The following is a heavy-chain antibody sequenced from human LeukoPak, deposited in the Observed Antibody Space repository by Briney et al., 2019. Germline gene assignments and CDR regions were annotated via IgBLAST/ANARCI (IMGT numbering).Heavy chain of an antibody. J-gene: IGHJ4*02. CDR2: INHSGST. D-gene: IGHD3-22*01. Sequence: SETLSLTCAASGYSISSGYYWGWIRQPPGKGLEWIGEINHSGSTNYNPSLKSRVTISVDTSKNQFSLKLSSVTAADTAVYYCARGTMIVVVPTFDYWGQGTLVTVSS. CDR3: ARGTMIVVVPTFDY. CDR1: GYSISSGYY. V-gene: IGHV4-38-2*01.